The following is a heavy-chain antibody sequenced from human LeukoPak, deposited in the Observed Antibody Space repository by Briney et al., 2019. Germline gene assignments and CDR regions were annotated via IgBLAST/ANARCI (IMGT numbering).Heavy chain of an antibody. CDR1: GFTVSSNY. CDR2: IYSGGST. Sequence: GGSLRLSCAASGFTVSSNYMSWVRQAPGKGLEWVSIIYSGGSTFYADSVKGRFTISRDNSKNTLYLQMNSLRAEDTAVYYCAKEWGDDYGLRYWGQGTLVTVSS. CDR3: AKEWGDDYGLRY. D-gene: IGHD4-17*01. V-gene: IGHV3-53*01. J-gene: IGHJ4*02.